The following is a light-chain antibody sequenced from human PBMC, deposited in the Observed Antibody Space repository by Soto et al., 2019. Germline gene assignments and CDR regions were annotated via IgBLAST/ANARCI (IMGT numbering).Light chain of an antibody. Sequence: DIQMTQSPSTLSASVGDRVTITCRASQGVGTWLAWYQQNPGKAPKLLIYKASSLESGVPSRFSGSGFWTEFTLTISSLQPDDFATYYCQQYNSYWTFGQGTKVEIK. V-gene: IGKV1-5*03. CDR3: QQYNSYWT. CDR1: QGVGTW. CDR2: KAS. J-gene: IGKJ1*01.